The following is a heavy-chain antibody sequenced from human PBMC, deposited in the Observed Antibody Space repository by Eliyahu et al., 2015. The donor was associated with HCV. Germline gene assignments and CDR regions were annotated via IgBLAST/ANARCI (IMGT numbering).Heavy chain of an antibody. CDR1: GYKFSNXY. CDR2: IXPRGDT. CDR3: ARALEYCGFDCYSNPHYFDF. Sequence: QVQLVQSGAEVKKPGASGKVSCRXSGYKFSNXYMHWGPTAPGXGPEWXGRIXPRGDTTYPPKFQGRVTMSGDTSTSTFYMELSGLSSEDTAVYFCARALEYCGFDCYSNPHYFDFWGQGTLVTVSS. V-gene: IGHV1-46*03. J-gene: IGHJ4*02. D-gene: IGHD2-21*02.